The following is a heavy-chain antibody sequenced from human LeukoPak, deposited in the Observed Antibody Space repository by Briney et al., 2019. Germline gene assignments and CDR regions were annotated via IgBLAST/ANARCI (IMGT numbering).Heavy chain of an antibody. CDR3: ARAGRVDRNFDL. V-gene: IGHV3-66*01. J-gene: IGHJ2*01. CDR2: IHSGGST. Sequence: GGSLRLSCAASGFTVSSNYRNWVRQAPGKGLEWVSVIHSGGSTYYADSVKGRFTISRDNSKSMLYLQMNSLRVEDTAVYYCARAGRVDRNFDLWGRGTLVTVSS. CDR1: GFTVSSNY. D-gene: IGHD2-2*01.